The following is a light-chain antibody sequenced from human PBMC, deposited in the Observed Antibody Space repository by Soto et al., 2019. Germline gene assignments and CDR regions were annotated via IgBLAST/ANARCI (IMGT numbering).Light chain of an antibody. J-gene: IGLJ2*01. CDR2: SNN. CDR1: RSNIGSNT. Sequence: QSVLTQPPSASGTPGQRVTISCSGSRSNIGSNTVNWYQQLPGTAPKLLIYSNNQRPSGVPGRFSGSKSGTSASLAISGLESEDEADYYCAAWADSLNGVVFGGGTKLTVL. CDR3: AAWADSLNGVV. V-gene: IGLV1-44*01.